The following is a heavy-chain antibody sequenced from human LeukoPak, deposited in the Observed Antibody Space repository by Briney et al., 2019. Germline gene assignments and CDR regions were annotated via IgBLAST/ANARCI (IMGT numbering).Heavy chain of an antibody. D-gene: IGHD2-15*01. J-gene: IGHJ6*02. Sequence: ASVKVSCEASGYTFSSYDINWVRQAPGQGLEWMGWMNPTSGNTGYAQKFQGRVTMTTSTSISTAYMELSSLRSEDTAVYYCARPLGYCSGGGCYSPYHYGMDVWGQGTTVTVSS. CDR2: MNPTSGNT. CDR1: GYTFSSYD. CDR3: ARPLGYCSGGGCYSPYHYGMDV. V-gene: IGHV1-8*01.